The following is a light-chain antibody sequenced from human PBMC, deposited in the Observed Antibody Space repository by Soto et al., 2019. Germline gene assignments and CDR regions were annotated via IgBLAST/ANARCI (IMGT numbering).Light chain of an antibody. CDR3: VSFAGGTYV. CDR1: SSDVGAYIF. CDR2: DVN. V-gene: IGLV2-8*01. Sequence: QSALTQPPSASGSPGQSVTISCTGTSSDVGAYIFVSWCQQHPGKAPKLMVYDVNRRPPGAPDRFFGSKSGNTASLTVSGLQAEDEADYYCVSFAGGTYVFGTGTKVTVL. J-gene: IGLJ1*01.